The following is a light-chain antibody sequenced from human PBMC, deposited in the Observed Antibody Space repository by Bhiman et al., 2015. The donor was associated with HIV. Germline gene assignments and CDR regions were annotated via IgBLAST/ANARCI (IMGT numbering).Light chain of an antibody. CDR1: DSNIPNNG. J-gene: IGLJ2*01. CDR2: DVS. CDR3: TSYTITSTFV. V-gene: IGLV2-14*03. Sequence: QSVLTQPPSVSGAPGQRVTISCSGSDSNIPNNGVNWYQYHPGKAPKLMIYDVSNRPSGVSNRFSGSKSGNTASLTISGLQAEDEADYYCTSYTITSTFVFGGGTKLTVV.